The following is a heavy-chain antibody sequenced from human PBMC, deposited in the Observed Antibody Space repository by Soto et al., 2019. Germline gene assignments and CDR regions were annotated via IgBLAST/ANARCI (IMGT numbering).Heavy chain of an antibody. V-gene: IGHV3-74*01. CDR3: ARVGDGYDVFAI. D-gene: IGHD3-16*01. CDR1: GFTFSRHW. J-gene: IGHJ3*02. CDR2: INSDGSSI. Sequence: PGGSLRLSCAASGFTFSRHWMHWVRQAPGKGLVWVSRINSDGSSINYADSVKGRFTISRDNAKNTLYLQMNSLRAEDTAVYYCARVGDGYDVFAIWGQGTMVTVSS.